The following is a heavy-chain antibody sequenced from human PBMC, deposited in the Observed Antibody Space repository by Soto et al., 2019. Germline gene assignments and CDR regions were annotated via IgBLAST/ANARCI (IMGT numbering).Heavy chain of an antibody. CDR2: ISAYNGNA. CDR1: GYTFNTYG. V-gene: IGHV1-18*01. CDR3: ARDLGTVVVTAIFDY. D-gene: IGHD2-21*02. J-gene: IGHJ4*02. Sequence: QVQLVQSGAEVKKPGASVKVSCKASGYTFNTYGITWVRQAPGQGLEWMGWISAYNGNANYAQKLQGRVSMTTDTSTSTAYMELRSLRSDDTAVYYCARDLGTVVVTAIFDYWGQGTLVTVSS.